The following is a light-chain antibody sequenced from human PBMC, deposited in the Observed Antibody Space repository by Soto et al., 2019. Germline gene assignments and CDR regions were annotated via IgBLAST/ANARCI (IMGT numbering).Light chain of an antibody. Sequence: QSALTQPPSASGSPGQSVTISCTGTSSDVGGYNYVSWYQQHPGKAPKLMIYEVDKRPSGVPDRFSGSKSGNTASLTVSGLQAEDEADYYCCSYAGSNYVFGTGTKVTVL. V-gene: IGLV2-8*01. CDR3: CSYAGSNYV. J-gene: IGLJ1*01. CDR1: SSDVGGYNY. CDR2: EVD.